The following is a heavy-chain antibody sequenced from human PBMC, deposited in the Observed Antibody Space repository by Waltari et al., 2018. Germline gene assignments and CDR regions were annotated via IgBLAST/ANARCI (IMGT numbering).Heavy chain of an antibody. Sequence: EVHLVESGGGLVQPGGSRSFSCAASGLTLRGYEMNWVRQAPGKGLEWISYISSTGDTIYYADSVKGRFTISRDNAKNTLYLQMKRLRADDTALYYCARGIAADGGGGYWGQGILVTVSS. J-gene: IGHJ4*02. CDR3: ARGIAADGGGGY. V-gene: IGHV3-48*03. CDR1: GLTLRGYE. D-gene: IGHD6-13*01. CDR2: ISSTGDTI.